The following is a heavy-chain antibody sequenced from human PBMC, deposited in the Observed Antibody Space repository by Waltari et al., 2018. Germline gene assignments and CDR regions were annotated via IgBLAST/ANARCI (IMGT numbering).Heavy chain of an antibody. CDR1: GGTFNNSG. D-gene: IGHD3-10*01. J-gene: IGHJ4*02. CDR3: AFDGSGSEDYFDF. Sequence: VQLVQSGAEVKKPGSSVKVSCKVSGGTFNNSGISWVRQAPGQGLEWMGGVIPVLGAANYAQKVQGRVIISADESSGTVYMELSSLRSGDTAIYYCAFDGSGSEDYFDFWGQGTLVTVSS. CDR2: VIPVLGAA. V-gene: IGHV1-69*01.